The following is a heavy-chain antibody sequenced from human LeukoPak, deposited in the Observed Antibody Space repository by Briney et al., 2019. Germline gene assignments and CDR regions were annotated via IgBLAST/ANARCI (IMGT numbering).Heavy chain of an antibody. CDR1: GFTFRSYG. D-gene: IGHD2-21*02. V-gene: IGHV3-9*01. Sequence: GGSLRLSCAASGFTFRSYGMHWVRQAPGKGLEWVSGISYNSDTIAYADSVKGRFTISRDNAKNSLYLQMNSLRAEDTALYYCAKDYCGGDCYSGWYFDLWGRGTLVTVSS. CDR3: AKDYCGGDCYSGWYFDL. CDR2: ISYNSDTI. J-gene: IGHJ2*01.